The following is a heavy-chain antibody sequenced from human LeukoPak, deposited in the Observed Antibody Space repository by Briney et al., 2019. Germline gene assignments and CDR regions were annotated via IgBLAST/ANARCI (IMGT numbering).Heavy chain of an antibody. CDR3: AREDYYDGSHDY. CDR2: IKHDGSEK. V-gene: IGHV3-7*01. D-gene: IGHD3-22*01. Sequence: GGSLRLSCAASGFTFETYWMSWVRQAPGKGLEWVANIKHDGSEKYYVDSVKGRFTISRDNAKDSLYLHMNSLRVEDTAVYYCAREDYYDGSHDYWGQGTLVTVSS. J-gene: IGHJ4*02. CDR1: GFTFETYW.